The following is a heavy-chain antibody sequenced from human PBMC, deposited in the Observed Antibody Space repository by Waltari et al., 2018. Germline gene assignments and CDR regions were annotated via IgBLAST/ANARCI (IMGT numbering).Heavy chain of an antibody. CDR1: GGSISSYY. D-gene: IGHD3-10*01. CDR3: ARKRDITMVRGNYYYYMDV. Sequence: QVQLQESGPGLVKPSETLSLTCTVSGGSISSYYWSRLRQPPGKGLEWIGYIYYSGSTNYNPSLKSRVTISVDTSKNQFSLKLSSVTAADTAVYYCARKRDITMVRGNYYYYMDVWGKGTTVTVSS. V-gene: IGHV4-59*01. CDR2: IYYSGST. J-gene: IGHJ6*03.